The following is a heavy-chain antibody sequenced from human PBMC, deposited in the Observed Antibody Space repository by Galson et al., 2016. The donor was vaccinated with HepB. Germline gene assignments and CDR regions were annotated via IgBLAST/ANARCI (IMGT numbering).Heavy chain of an antibody. Sequence: QSGAEVKKPGESLKFSCKYSGFTITSYWIAWVRQMPGKGPECMGVIYPADSDTRYSPSFQGQVTISVDKSISTAYLQWSSLKASDTAMYYCARRRDTASSARYFDYWAQGTLSPSPQ. CDR3: ARRRDTASSARYFDY. CDR2: IYPADSDT. D-gene: IGHD1-26*01. CDR1: GFTITSYW. J-gene: IGHJ4*02. V-gene: IGHV5-51*01.